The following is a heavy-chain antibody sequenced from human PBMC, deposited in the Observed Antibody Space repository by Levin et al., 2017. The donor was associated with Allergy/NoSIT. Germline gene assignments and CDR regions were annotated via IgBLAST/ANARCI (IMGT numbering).Heavy chain of an antibody. CDR3: ARDSYWSGSGTDFGDVFDV. CDR1: GASITSNY. Sequence: SETLSLTCNVSGASITSNYWSWIRQSPGKGLEWIGHIYHSGSTNYNPSLTGRVTLSVDKSRSQLSLMLTSVTAADTAVYYCARDSYWSGSGTDFGDVFDVWGQGTVVTVSS. CDR2: IYHSGST. V-gene: IGHV4-59*01. J-gene: IGHJ3*01. D-gene: IGHD3-10*01.